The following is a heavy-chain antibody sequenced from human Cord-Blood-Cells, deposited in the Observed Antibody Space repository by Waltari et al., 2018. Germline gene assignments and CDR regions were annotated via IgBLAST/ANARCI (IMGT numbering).Heavy chain of an antibody. CDR3: ARGPFAGATKFFDY. J-gene: IGHJ4*02. V-gene: IGHV4-34*01. CDR2: INHSGST. Sequence: QVQLQQWGAGLLKPSETLSLTCAVYGGSFSGYYWRWISQPPGKGLEWIGEINHSGSTNYNPSLKSRVTISVDTSKNQFSLKLSSVTAADTAVYYCARGPFAGATKFFDYWGQGTLVTVSS. CDR1: GGSFSGYY. D-gene: IGHD1-26*01.